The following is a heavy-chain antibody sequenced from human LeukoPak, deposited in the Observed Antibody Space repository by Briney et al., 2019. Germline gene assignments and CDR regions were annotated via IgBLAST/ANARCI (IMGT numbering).Heavy chain of an antibody. D-gene: IGHD2-2*01. V-gene: IGHV3-23*01. Sequence: GGSLRLSCAASGFTFSSYAMSWVRQAPGKGLEWVSAISGSGGSTYYADSVKGRFTISRDNSKNTLYLQMNSLRAEDTAVYYCATGRTIVVVPAAMPDYWGQGAPVTVSS. J-gene: IGHJ4*02. CDR2: ISGSGGST. CDR1: GFTFSSYA. CDR3: ATGRTIVVVPAAMPDY.